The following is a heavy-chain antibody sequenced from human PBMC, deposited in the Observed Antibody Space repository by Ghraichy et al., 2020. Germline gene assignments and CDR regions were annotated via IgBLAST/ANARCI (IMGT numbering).Heavy chain of an antibody. V-gene: IGHV3-74*01. CDR2: INSDGSSA. CDR1: EFTFSSYW. D-gene: IGHD4-17*01. CDR3: VRQAYYYYAMDV. J-gene: IGHJ6*02. Sequence: LSLTCAASEFTFSSYWMHWVRQAPGKGLVWVSSINSDGSSATYPDSVKGRFTISRDNAKNTLYLQMHSLRAEDTALYYCVRQAYYYYAMDVWGQGTTVTVSS.